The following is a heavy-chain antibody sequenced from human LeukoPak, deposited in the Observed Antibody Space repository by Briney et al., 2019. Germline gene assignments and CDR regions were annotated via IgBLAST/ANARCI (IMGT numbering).Heavy chain of an antibody. CDR3: ARVGRGYSFNVYYFDY. D-gene: IGHD5-18*01. Sequence: GGSLRLSCAASGFTFDDYGMSWVRQAPGKGLEWVSGINWNGGSTGYADSVKGRFTISRDNSKNTLYLQMNSLRAEDTAVYYCARVGRGYSFNVYYFDYWGQGTLVTVSS. V-gene: IGHV3-20*04. CDR2: INWNGGST. CDR1: GFTFDDYG. J-gene: IGHJ4*02.